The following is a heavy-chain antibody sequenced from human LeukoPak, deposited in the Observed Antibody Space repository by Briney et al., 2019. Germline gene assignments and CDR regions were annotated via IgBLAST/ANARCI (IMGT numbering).Heavy chain of an antibody. V-gene: IGHV1-8*01. J-gene: IGHJ4*02. CDR1: GYTFTSYD. CDR2: MNPNSGNT. Sequence: ASVKVSCKASGYTFTSYDFNWVRQATGQGLEWMGWMNPNSGNTGYAQKFQGRVTMTRTTSISTAYMELSSLRSEDTAVYYCATHGRTTPFDYWGQGTLVTVSS. CDR3: ATHGRTTPFDY. D-gene: IGHD1/OR15-1a*01.